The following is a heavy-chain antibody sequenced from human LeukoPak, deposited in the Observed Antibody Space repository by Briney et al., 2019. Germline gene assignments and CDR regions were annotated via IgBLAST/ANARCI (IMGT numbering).Heavy chain of an antibody. Sequence: GGSLRLSCAASGFTFSSYGMHWVRQAPGKGLEWVALIWYDGSNKYYADSVKGRFTISRDNSKNTLYLQMDSLRAEDTAVYYCAKGASGSYHSPYDYWGQGTLVTVSS. D-gene: IGHD1-26*01. J-gene: IGHJ4*02. CDR1: GFTFSSYG. CDR3: AKGASGSYHSPYDY. V-gene: IGHV3-33*06. CDR2: IWYDGSNK.